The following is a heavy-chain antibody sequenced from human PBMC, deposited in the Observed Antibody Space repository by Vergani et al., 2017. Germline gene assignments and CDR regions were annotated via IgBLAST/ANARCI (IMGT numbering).Heavy chain of an antibody. CDR3: EIVTDYYDSNGYYLDY. CDR2: FDPEHGEV. V-gene: IGHV1-24*01. Sequence: QVQLVQSGSEVRKPGASVKVSCQVSGYSLTELTIHWVRQAPGKGLEWMGGFDPEHGEVTFAHHIQGRVTMTEDRSTDTAYMELSSLRPEDTALYYCEIVTDYYDSNGYYLDYWGQGTLVTVSS. CDR1: GYSLTELT. J-gene: IGHJ4*02. D-gene: IGHD3-22*01.